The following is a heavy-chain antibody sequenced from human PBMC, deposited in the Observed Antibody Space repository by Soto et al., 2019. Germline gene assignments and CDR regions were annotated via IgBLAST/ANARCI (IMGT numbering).Heavy chain of an antibody. Sequence: QVQLVQSGAEVKKPGSSVKVSCKASGCTFSSYTISWVRQAPGQGLEWMGRIIPILGIANYAQKFQGRVTITADKSTSTAYMELSSLRSEDTAVYYCARVAAPKYWFDPWGQGTLVTVSS. V-gene: IGHV1-69*02. CDR1: GCTFSSYT. CDR3: ARVAAPKYWFDP. CDR2: IIPILGIA. J-gene: IGHJ5*02.